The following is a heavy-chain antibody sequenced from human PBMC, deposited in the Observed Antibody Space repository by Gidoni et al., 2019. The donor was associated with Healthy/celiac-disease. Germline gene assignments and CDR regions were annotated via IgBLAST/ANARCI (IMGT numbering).Heavy chain of an antibody. J-gene: IGHJ4*02. CDR2: INHSGST. CDR3: ARGLSLAARGLGY. D-gene: IGHD6-6*01. CDR1: GGSFSGYY. V-gene: IGHV4-34*01. Sequence: QVQLQQWGAGLFKPSETLSLPCAVYGGSFSGYYWSWIRQPPGKGLEWIGEINHSGSTNYNPSLKSRVTISVDTSKNQVALKLSSVTAADTAVYYCARGLSLAARGLGYWGQGTLVTVSS.